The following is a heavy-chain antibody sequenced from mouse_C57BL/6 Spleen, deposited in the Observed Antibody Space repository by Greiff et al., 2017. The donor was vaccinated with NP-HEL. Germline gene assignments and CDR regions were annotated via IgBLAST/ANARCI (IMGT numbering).Heavy chain of an antibody. CDR3: ARERLRLPFLDY. CDR1: GFTFSSYA. V-gene: IGHV5-4*01. CDR2: ISDGGSYT. J-gene: IGHJ4*01. D-gene: IGHD3-2*02. Sequence: VQLKESGGGLVKPGGSLKLSCAASGFTFSSYAMSWVRQTPEKRLEWVATISDGGSYTYYPDNVKGRFTISRDNAKNNLYLQMSHLKSEDTAMYYCARERLRLPFLDYWGQGTSVTVSS.